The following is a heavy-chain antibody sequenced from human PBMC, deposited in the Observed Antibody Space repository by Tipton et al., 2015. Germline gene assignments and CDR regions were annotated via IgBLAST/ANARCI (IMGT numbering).Heavy chain of an antibody. Sequence: TLSLTCAVYGGSFSDYYWSWIRQPPGKGLEWIGYISYTETSHYNPSLKSRVTISTDTSKNQFSLKLSSVTAADTAVYYCARDHSSWRDWGQGTLVTVSS. J-gene: IGHJ4*02. CDR2: ISYTETS. CDR1: GGSFSDYY. CDR3: ARDHSSWRD. D-gene: IGHD2-2*01. V-gene: IGHV4-59*01.